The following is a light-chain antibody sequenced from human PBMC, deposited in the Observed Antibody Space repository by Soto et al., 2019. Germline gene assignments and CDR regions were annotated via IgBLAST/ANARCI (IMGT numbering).Light chain of an antibody. CDR2: GAS. J-gene: IGKJ1*01. CDR3: QPYGDSWT. V-gene: IGKV3-20*01. CDR1: QSVSSNY. Sequence: EIVLTQSPGTLSLSPGERATLSCRASQSVSSNYLAWYQQKPGQAPRLLIYGASSRATGIPDRFSGSGSGTEFNLTLSTLEPQDFAVYYCQPYGDSWTLARGTKV.